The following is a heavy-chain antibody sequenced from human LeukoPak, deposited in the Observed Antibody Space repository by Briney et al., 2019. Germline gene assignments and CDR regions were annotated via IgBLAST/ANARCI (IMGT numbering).Heavy chain of an antibody. Sequence: KVSCKVSGYTLTELSMHWVRQASGKGLEWVGRIRSKANSYATAYAASVKGRFTISRDDSKNTAYLQMNSLKTEDTAVYYCTRHSNLVGSSYNDYWGQGTLVTVSS. J-gene: IGHJ4*02. CDR3: TRHSNLVGSSYNDY. D-gene: IGHD6-6*01. CDR1: GYTLTELS. V-gene: IGHV3-73*01. CDR2: IRSKANSYAT.